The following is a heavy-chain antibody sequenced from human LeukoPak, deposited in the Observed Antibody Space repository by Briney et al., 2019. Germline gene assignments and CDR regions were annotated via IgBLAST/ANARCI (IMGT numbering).Heavy chain of an antibody. CDR1: GFTFGDYA. V-gene: IGHV3-49*03. CDR2: IRSKAYGGTT. Sequence: GGSLRLSCTASGFTFGDYAMSWFRQAPGKGLESVGFIRSKAYGGTTEYAASVKGRFTISRDDSKSIAYLQMNSLKTEDTAVYYCTRNYYDSSGYPFDYWGQGTLVTVSS. CDR3: TRNYYDSSGYPFDY. D-gene: IGHD3-22*01. J-gene: IGHJ4*02.